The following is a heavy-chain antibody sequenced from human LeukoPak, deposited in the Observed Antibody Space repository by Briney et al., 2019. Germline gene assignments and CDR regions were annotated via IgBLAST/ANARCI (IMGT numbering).Heavy chain of an antibody. V-gene: IGHV1-46*01. CDR3: ASFYRTEAYYFDF. J-gene: IGHJ4*02. CDR1: GYTFTSYY. CDR2: INPSGGGT. Sequence: ASVKVSCKASGYTFTSYYIHWVRQAPGQGLEWMGVINPSGGGTSYAQKFQGRVTMTRDTSTSTVYMDLRSLRSEDTAVYYCASFYRTEAYYFDFWGQGTLVTVSS. D-gene: IGHD2/OR15-2a*01.